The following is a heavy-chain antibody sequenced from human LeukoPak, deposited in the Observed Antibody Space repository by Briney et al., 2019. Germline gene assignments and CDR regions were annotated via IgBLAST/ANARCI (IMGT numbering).Heavy chain of an antibody. J-gene: IGHJ4*02. D-gene: IGHD6-19*01. CDR1: GFTFSSYE. CDR2: IRSSGSTI. Sequence: GGSLRLSCAASGFTFSSYEMNWVRQAPGKGLEWVSYIRSSGSTIYYADSVKGRFTISRDNAKNSLYLQMNSLRAEDTAVYYCARDGDSSGWWFDYWGQGTLATVSS. V-gene: IGHV3-48*03. CDR3: ARDGDSSGWWFDY.